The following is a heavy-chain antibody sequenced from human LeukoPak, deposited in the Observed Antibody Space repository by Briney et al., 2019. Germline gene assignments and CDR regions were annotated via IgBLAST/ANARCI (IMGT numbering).Heavy chain of an antibody. J-gene: IGHJ4*02. CDR1: GYTFTGYY. Sequence: ASVKVSCKASGYTFTGYYMHWVRQAPGQGLEWMGWINPNSSGTNYAQKFQGRVTMTRDTSISTAYMELSRLRSDDTAVYYCASSYSSGWDPVDYWGQGTLVTVSS. CDR3: ASSYSSGWDPVDY. CDR2: INPNSSGT. V-gene: IGHV1-2*02. D-gene: IGHD6-19*01.